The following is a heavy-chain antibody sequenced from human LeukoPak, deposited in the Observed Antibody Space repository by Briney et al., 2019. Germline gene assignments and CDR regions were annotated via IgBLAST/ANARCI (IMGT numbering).Heavy chain of an antibody. CDR2: INSDGSST. D-gene: IGHD3-3*01. CDR1: GFTFSSYW. Sequence: GGSLRLSCAASGFTFSSYWMHWVRQAPGKGLVWVSRINSDGSSTSYADSVKGRFTISRDNAKNTLYLQMNSLRAEDTAVYYCATIPYDFWSGYFPHYYYYYMDVWGKGTTVTVSS. J-gene: IGHJ6*03. V-gene: IGHV3-74*01. CDR3: ATIPYDFWSGYFPHYYYYYMDV.